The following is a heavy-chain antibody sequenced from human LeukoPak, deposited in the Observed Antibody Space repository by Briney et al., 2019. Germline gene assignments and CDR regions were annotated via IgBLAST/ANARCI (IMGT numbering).Heavy chain of an antibody. CDR3: AKHLRYSGDSCYRPSYYYYGMDV. CDR2: IGGGGGDR. CDR1: GFTFSNHA. V-gene: IGHV3-23*01. J-gene: IGHJ6*02. D-gene: IGHD2-15*01. Sequence: RAGGSLRLSCAVSGFTFSNHAMSWVRQAPGKGLEWVSTIGGGGGDRYYADSVKGRFTISRDNSKNTLYLQMNSLRAEDTAVYYCAKHLRYSGDSCYRPSYYYYGMDVWGQGTTVTVSS.